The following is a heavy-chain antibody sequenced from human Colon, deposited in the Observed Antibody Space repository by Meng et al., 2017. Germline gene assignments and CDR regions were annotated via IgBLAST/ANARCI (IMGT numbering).Heavy chain of an antibody. CDR1: GYTFTGYY. CDR2: INPNSGGT. CDR3: AREYSYGRYFDY. Sequence: ASVKVSCKASGYTFTGYYMHWVRQAPGQGLEWMGRINPNSGGTNYAQKFQGRVTMTRDTSISTAYMELSSLRSDDTAVYYCAREYSYGRYFDYWGQGPLVPVSS. D-gene: IGHD5-18*01. V-gene: IGHV1-2*06. J-gene: IGHJ4*02.